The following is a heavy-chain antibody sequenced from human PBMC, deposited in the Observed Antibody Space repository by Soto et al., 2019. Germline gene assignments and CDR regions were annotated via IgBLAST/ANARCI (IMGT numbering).Heavy chain of an antibody. J-gene: IGHJ3*02. Sequence: SETLSLTCTVSGWSINTYYWGWIRQPPGKGLEWIGSIYYSGSTYYNPSLKSRVTISVDTSKNQFSLKLSSVTAADTAVYYCARVRHINAFDIWGQGTMVTVSS. CDR2: IYYSGST. CDR1: GWSINTYY. D-gene: IGHD1-20*01. V-gene: IGHV4-39*07. CDR3: ARVRHINAFDI.